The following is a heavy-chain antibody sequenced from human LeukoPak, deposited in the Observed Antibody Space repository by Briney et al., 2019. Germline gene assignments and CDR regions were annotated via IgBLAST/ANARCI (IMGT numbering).Heavy chain of an antibody. D-gene: IGHD5-12*01. CDR1: GFAFSDYY. CDR3: ASPVPTRSYYYCGMDV. J-gene: IGHJ6*02. Sequence: GGSLRLSCAASGFAFSDYYMGWIRQAPGKGLEWVSYISSSGSTIYYADSVKGRFTISRDNAKNSLYLQMNSLRAEDTAVYYCASPVPTRSYYYCGMDVWGQGTTVTVSS. V-gene: IGHV3-11*01. CDR2: ISSSGSTI.